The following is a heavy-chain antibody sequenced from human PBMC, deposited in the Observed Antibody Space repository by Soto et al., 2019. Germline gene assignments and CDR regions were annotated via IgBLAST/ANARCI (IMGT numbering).Heavy chain of an antibody. V-gene: IGHV4-59*01. CDR3: ALRSMAVVPEY. Sequence: QVQLQESGPGLVKPSETLSLTCAVSGDSISSYYCMWIRQPPGKGLESIGYLYYGRSANYNPSLKSRVTLSVDTATNQCSLTLSSMTAADTAVYYRALRSMAVVPEYWGQGTLVTVSS. CDR1: GDSISSYY. CDR2: LYYGRSA. D-gene: IGHD3-22*01. J-gene: IGHJ4*02.